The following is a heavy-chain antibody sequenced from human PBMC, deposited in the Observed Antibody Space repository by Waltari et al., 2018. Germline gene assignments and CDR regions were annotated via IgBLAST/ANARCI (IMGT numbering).Heavy chain of an antibody. J-gene: IGHJ4*02. V-gene: IGHV3-9*01. CDR3: AKDKSSTWYYFDS. CDR1: GFTFDAYA. Sequence: EVQLVESGGGLVQPGRSLRLSCSASGFTFDAYALHWVRQAPGKGLEWVSGISWNSGSVAYADSVKGRFTISRDNAKNSLYLQMNSLRAEDTAFYYCAKDKSSTWYYFDSWGQGTLVTVSS. D-gene: IGHD6-13*01. CDR2: ISWNSGSV.